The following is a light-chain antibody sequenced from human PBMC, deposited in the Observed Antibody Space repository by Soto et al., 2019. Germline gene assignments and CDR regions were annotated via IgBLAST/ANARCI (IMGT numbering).Light chain of an antibody. V-gene: IGLV1-40*01. J-gene: IGLJ2*01. CDR3: QSYDSSLSGVV. Sequence: QSVLTQPPSVSGAPGQRVTISCTGSSSNIGAGYDVHWYQQLPGTAPKLLIYGXSNRPSGXXDRXSGSKSGTSASLAITGLQAEDEADYYCQSYDSSLSGVVFGGGTKLTVL. CDR1: SSNIGAGYD. CDR2: GXS.